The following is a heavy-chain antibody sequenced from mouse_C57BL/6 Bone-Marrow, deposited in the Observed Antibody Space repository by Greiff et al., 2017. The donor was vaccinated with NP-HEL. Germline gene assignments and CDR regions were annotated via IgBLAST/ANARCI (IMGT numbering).Heavy chain of an antibody. Sequence: QVQLQQPGAELVKPGASVKLSCKASGYTFTSYWMHWVKQRPGRGLAWIGRIDPSSGGTKYNEKFQSKATLTVDKPASTAYMQLSSLTSEGSAVYYWAREDYSWFAYWGQGTLVTVSA. CDR2: IDPSSGGT. J-gene: IGHJ3*01. CDR3: AREDYSWFAY. CDR1: GYTFTSYW. V-gene: IGHV1-72*01. D-gene: IGHD1-1*01.